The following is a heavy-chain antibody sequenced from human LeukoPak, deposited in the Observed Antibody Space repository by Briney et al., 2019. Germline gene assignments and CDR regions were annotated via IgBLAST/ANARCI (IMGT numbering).Heavy chain of an antibody. CDR2: IYYSGST. CDR1: GGSISSYY. Sequence: SQTLSLTCTVSGGSISSYYWSWIRQPPGKGLEWVGYIYYSGSTYYNPSLKSRVTISIDTSKNQFSLNLSTVTAADTAVYFCARVTLFRGAQIDSWGQGTLVTVSS. D-gene: IGHD3-10*01. J-gene: IGHJ4*02. V-gene: IGHV4-59*08. CDR3: ARVTLFRGAQIDS.